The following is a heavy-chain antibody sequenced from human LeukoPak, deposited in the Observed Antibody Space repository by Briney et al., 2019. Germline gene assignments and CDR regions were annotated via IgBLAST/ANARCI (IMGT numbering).Heavy chain of an antibody. Sequence: GASVKVSCRASGYTFTIYGVSWLRQAPGQGLEWMGWISPYNDNPNYAQKLQGRVTMTTDTSTSTAYMELRSLRSDDTAVYYCARDHEPLTWFGELYLYYFDYWGQGTLVTVSS. D-gene: IGHD3-10*01. CDR3: ARDHEPLTWFGELYLYYFDY. CDR1: GYTFTIYG. V-gene: IGHV1-18*01. CDR2: ISPYNDNP. J-gene: IGHJ4*02.